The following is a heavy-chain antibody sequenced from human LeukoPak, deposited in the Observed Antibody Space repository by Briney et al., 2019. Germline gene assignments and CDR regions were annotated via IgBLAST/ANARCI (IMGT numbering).Heavy chain of an antibody. J-gene: IGHJ6*03. Sequence: GGALRLSCAAAGFACSSYWMNSFRQAPGKGLERVANIKREGSEKYYVHSVKGRFTISRDNAKNSLYLQMNSLRAEDTDVYCCAIDDGTLPYFFMDVWGKGSTVTV. V-gene: IGHV3-7*01. CDR2: IKREGSEK. CDR1: GFACSSYW. CDR3: AIDDGTLPYFFMDV.